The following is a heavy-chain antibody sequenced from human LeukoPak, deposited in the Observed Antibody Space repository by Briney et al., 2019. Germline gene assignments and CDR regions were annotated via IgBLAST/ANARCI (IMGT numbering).Heavy chain of an antibody. Sequence: SVKVSCKASGGTFSSYAISWVRQAPGQGLEWMGGIIPIFGTANYAQKFQGRVTITADESTSTAYMELSSMRSEDTAVYYCARPVAAFGGVFLIDYWGQGTLVTVSS. V-gene: IGHV1-69*13. D-gene: IGHD3-16*01. J-gene: IGHJ4*02. CDR2: IIPIFGTA. CDR3: ARPVAAFGGVFLIDY. CDR1: GGTFSSYA.